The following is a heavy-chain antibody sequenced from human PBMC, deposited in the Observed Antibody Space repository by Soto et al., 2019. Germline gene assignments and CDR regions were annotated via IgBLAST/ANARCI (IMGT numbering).Heavy chain of an antibody. CDR2: ISSSGSTI. V-gene: IGHV3-48*03. CDR3: ARDPPYRIGVVDWFDP. CDR1: GFTFSSYE. Sequence: PGGSLRLSCAASGFTFSSYEMDWVRQAPGKGLEWVSYISSSGSTIYYADSVKGRFTISRDNAKNSLYLQMNSLRAEDTAVYYCARDPPYRIGVVDWFDPWGQGTLVTVSS. D-gene: IGHD2-15*01. J-gene: IGHJ5*02.